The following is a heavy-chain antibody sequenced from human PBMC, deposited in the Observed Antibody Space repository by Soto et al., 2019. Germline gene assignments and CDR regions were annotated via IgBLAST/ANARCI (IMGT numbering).Heavy chain of an antibody. J-gene: IGHJ4*02. V-gene: IGHV1-58*01. CDR2: IVVGSGNT. D-gene: IGHD5-18*01. CDR3: AAETTDTAMATYYFDY. Sequence: SVKVSCKASGFTFTSSAVQWVRQARGQRLEWIGWIVVGSGNTNYAQKFQERVTITRDMSTSTAYMELSSLRSEDTAVYYCAAETTDTAMATYYFDYWGQGTLVTVPQ. CDR1: GFTFTSSA.